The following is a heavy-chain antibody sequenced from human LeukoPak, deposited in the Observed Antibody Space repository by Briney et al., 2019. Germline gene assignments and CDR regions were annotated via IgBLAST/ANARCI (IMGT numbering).Heavy chain of an antibody. Sequence: SQTLSLTCTVSGGSISSGSYYWSWIRQPAGKGLEWIGRIYTSGSTNYNPSLKSRVTISVDTSKNQFSLKLSSVTAADTAVYYCARSWKWLFHYWGQGTLVTVSS. V-gene: IGHV4-61*02. D-gene: IGHD3-22*01. CDR3: ARSWKWLFHY. J-gene: IGHJ4*02. CDR1: GGSISSGSYY. CDR2: IYTSGST.